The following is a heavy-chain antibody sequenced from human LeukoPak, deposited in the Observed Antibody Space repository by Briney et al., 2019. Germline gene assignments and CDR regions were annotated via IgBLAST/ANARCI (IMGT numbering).Heavy chain of an antibody. D-gene: IGHD3-22*01. V-gene: IGHV3-30-3*01. CDR1: GFTFSSYA. CDR2: ISYDGSNK. Sequence: GGSLRLSCAASGFTFSSYAMHWVRQAPGKGLEWVAVISYDGSNKYYADSVKGRFTISRDNSKNTLYLQMNSLRAEDTAVYYCARDQHYYDSSGYYYGKEGAFDIWGQGTMVTVSS. J-gene: IGHJ3*02. CDR3: ARDQHYYDSSGYYYGKEGAFDI.